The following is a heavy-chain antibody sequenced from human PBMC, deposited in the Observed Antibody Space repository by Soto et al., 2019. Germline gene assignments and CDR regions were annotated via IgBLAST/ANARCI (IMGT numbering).Heavy chain of an antibody. CDR2: ISAYNGHT. D-gene: IGHD4-4*01. J-gene: IGHJ4*02. CDR1: GYTFTSYG. CDR3: ARDVHTTTPHYFDH. Sequence: GASVNVSCKASGYTFTSYGISWVRQAPGQGLEWMGWISAYNGHTTYAQNFQGRITMTTDTSTSTAYMELRSLRSDDTAVYFCARDVHTTTPHYFDHWGQGTLVTVSS. V-gene: IGHV1-18*01.